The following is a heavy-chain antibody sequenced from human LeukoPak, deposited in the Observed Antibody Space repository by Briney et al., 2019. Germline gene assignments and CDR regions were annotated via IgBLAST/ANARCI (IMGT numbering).Heavy chain of an antibody. CDR1: GGSFSGYY. D-gene: IGHD3-16*01. CDR2: IYYSGST. V-gene: IGHV4-34*01. Sequence: SETLSLTCAVYGGSFSGYYWSWIRQPPGKGLEWIGSIYYSGSTYYNPSLKSRVTISVDTSKNQFSLKLSSVTAADTAVYYCARALGAFGGAPAPWFDPWGQGTLVTVSS. CDR3: ARALGAFGGAPAPWFDP. J-gene: IGHJ5*02.